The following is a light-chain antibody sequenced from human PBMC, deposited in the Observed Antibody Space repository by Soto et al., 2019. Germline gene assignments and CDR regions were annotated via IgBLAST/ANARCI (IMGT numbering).Light chain of an antibody. CDR2: EVS. CDR3: SSYTSSSTYV. V-gene: IGLV2-14*01. CDR1: SSDVGGYNY. Sequence: QSVLTQPASVSGSPGQSITISCTGTSSDVGGYNYVSWYQQYPGKAPKLMIYEVSKWPSGVSNRFSGSKSGNTASLTISGLQAEDEADYYCSSYTSSSTYVFGTGTKVTVL. J-gene: IGLJ1*01.